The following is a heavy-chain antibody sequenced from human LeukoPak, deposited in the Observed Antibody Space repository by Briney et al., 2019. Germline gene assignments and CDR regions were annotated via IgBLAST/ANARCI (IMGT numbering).Heavy chain of an antibody. D-gene: IGHD2-8*01. V-gene: IGHV4-59*02. Sequence: SETLSLTSTATGRAVRSHYSGWIRQPPGKALEWIGSFHYNATTKSNPSLKSRVTMSIDTSNTQFSLRLLSVTAADTAVYYCARVNNGQLLCWFFDVWGRGSLVSVS. CDR1: GRAVRSHY. J-gene: IGHJ2*01. CDR2: FHYNATT. CDR3: ARVNNGQLLCWFFDV.